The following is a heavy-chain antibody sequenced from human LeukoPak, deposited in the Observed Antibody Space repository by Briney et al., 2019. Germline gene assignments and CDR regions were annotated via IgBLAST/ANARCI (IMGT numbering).Heavy chain of an antibody. CDR2: IYYSGST. V-gene: IGHV4-39*01. D-gene: IGHD1-26*01. J-gene: IGHJ4*02. CDR3: AAISISGSRRGSFDY. Sequence: SETLSLTCTVSGGSVSSSSYYRGWIRQPPGKGLEWIGSIYYSGSTYYNPSLKSRITISVDTSKNQFSLKLSSMTAADTAVYYCAAISISGSRRGSFDYWGQGTLVTVSS. CDR1: GGSVSSSSYY.